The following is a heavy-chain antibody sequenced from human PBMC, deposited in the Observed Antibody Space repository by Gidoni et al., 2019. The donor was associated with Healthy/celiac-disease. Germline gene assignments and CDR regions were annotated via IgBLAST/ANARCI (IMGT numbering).Heavy chain of an antibody. CDR1: GYTFTSYY. Sequence: QVQLVQSGAEVKKPGASVKVSCKASGYTFTSYYMHWVRQAPGQGLEWMGIINPSGGSTSYAQKFQGRVTMTRDTSTSTVYMELSSLRSEDTAVYYCARTKYCSSTSCLDAFDIWGQGTMVTVSS. CDR2: INPSGGST. CDR3: ARTKYCSSTSCLDAFDI. V-gene: IGHV1-46*01. D-gene: IGHD2-2*01. J-gene: IGHJ3*02.